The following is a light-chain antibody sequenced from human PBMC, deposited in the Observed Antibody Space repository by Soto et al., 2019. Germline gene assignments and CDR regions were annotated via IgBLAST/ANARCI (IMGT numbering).Light chain of an antibody. Sequence: QSVLTQPPSASGTPGQRVTISCSGSSSNIGSNHVYWYQQFPGTAPKLLIYRNYQRPSGVPDRFSGSKSGTSASLAINGLRSEDEADYYCAAWDDSLSGLWVFGGGTKLTVL. CDR2: RNY. V-gene: IGLV1-47*01. J-gene: IGLJ3*02. CDR1: SSNIGSNH. CDR3: AAWDDSLSGLWV.